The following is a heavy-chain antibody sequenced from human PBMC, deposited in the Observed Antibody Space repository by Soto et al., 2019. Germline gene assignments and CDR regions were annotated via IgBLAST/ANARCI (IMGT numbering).Heavy chain of an antibody. CDR3: ASDYSCSWYGVDY. CDR1: GGTFRSYA. Sequence: QVQLVQSGAEVKKPGSSVKVSCKASGGTFRSYAISWVRQAPGQGLEWMGGIIPIFGTANYAQKFQGRDTIPADQSTSTAYRELSSLRSEDTAVYCCASDYSCSWYGVDYWGQGTLVTVSS. D-gene: IGHD6-13*01. V-gene: IGHV1-69*01. J-gene: IGHJ4*02. CDR2: IIPIFGTA.